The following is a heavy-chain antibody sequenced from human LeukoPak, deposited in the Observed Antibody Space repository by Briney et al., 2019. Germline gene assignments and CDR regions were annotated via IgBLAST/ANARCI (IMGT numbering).Heavy chain of an antibody. CDR2: ISYDGSNK. CDR1: GFTFSSYA. D-gene: IGHD2-2*01. CDR3: AKAISAVVPAAPDY. Sequence: GGSLRLSCAASGFTFSSYAMHWVRQAPGKGLEWVAVISYDGSNKYYADSVKGRFTISRDNSKNTLYLQMNSLRAEDTAVYYCAKAISAVVPAAPDYWGQGTLVTVSS. J-gene: IGHJ4*02. V-gene: IGHV3-30-3*01.